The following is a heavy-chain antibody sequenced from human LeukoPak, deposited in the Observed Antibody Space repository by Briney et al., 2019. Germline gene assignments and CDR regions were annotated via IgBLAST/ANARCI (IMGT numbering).Heavy chain of an antibody. V-gene: IGHV3-66*01. Sequence: GGSLRLSCAASGFTVSSNYMSWVRQAPGKGLEWVSLIYSGGDTYYADSVKGRFTISRDNAKNSLYLQMNSLRAEDTAIYYCARDERFGELPKGFDYWGQGTLVTVSS. CDR3: ARDERFGELPKGFDY. D-gene: IGHD3-16*01. CDR1: GFTVSSNY. CDR2: IYSGGDT. J-gene: IGHJ4*02.